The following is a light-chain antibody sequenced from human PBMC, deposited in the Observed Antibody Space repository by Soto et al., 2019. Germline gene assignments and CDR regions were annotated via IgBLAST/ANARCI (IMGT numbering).Light chain of an antibody. CDR3: QQRSNWPPA. CDR2: GAS. CDR1: QSVSSY. Sequence: EIALTQSPATLSLSPGERATLSCRASQSVSSYLAWYQQKPGQAPRLLIYGASNRATGIPARFSGSGSGTDFTLTISSLEPEDFAVYYWQQRSNWPPAFGQGTRVEI. V-gene: IGKV3-11*01. J-gene: IGKJ1*01.